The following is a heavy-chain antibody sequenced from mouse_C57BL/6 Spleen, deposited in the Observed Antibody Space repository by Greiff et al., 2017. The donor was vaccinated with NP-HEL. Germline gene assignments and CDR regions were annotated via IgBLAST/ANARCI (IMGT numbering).Heavy chain of an antibody. CDR1: GYTFTDYN. CDR3: ARSGAIYYYGSSYRYFDV. Sequence: VQLKESGPELVKPGASVKMSCKASGYTFTDYNMHWVKQSHGKSLAWIGYINPNNGGTSYNQKFKGKATLTVNKSSSTAYMELRSLTSEDSAVYYCARSGAIYYYGSSYRYFDVWGTGTTVTVSS. V-gene: IGHV1-22*01. CDR2: INPNNGGT. J-gene: IGHJ1*03. D-gene: IGHD1-1*01.